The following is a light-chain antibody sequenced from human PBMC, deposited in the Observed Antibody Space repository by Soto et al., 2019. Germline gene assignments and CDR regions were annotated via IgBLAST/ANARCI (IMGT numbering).Light chain of an antibody. V-gene: IGKV3-20*01. J-gene: IGKJ1*01. Sequence: EIVLTQSPGTLSLSPGERATLSCRASQSVSNSYLAWYQHKPGQAPRLLIYGASSRVTGIPDRFSGSGAGTDFTLTISRLEPEDFAVYYCQQYGSSPGWTFGQGNKVEIK. CDR3: QQYGSSPGWT. CDR2: GAS. CDR1: QSVSNSY.